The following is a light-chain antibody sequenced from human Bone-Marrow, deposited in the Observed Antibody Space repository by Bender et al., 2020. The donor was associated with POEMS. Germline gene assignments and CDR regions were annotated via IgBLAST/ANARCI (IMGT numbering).Light chain of an antibody. Sequence: QVVLTQSPSACASLGASVKLTCSLSSRHSTYAIAWHQQQPEKGPRYLMKLNSDGSHSKGDGIPDGAERNLAISSLQSDDEADFFCQTWGTAIHGIFDGGTKLTVL. CDR1: SRHSTYA. J-gene: IGLJ2*01. V-gene: IGLV4-69*01. CDR2: LNSDGSH. CDR3: QTWGTAIHGI.